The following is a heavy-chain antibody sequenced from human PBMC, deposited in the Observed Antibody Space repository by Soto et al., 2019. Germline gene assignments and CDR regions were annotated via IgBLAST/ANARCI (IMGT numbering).Heavy chain of an antibody. CDR2: IYSGGST. CDR3: HGYGY. Sequence: PGGSLRLSCAASGFTFSSYWMSWVRQAPGKGLEWVSVIYSGGSTYYIDSVKGRFSISRDISKNTLYLQMNSLRAEDTAVYYCHGYGYWGQGTLVTVSS. J-gene: IGHJ4*02. D-gene: IGHD5-12*01. V-gene: IGHV3-53*01. CDR1: GFTFSSYW.